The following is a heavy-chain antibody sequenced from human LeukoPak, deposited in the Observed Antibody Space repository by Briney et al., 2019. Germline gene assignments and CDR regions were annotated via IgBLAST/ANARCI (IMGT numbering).Heavy chain of an antibody. V-gene: IGHV1-69*04. Sequence: SVKVSCKASGGTFSSYAISWVRQAPGQGLGWMGRIIPILGIANYAQKFQGRVTITADKSTSTAYMELSSLRSEDTAVCYCARDQQLVEWCWFDPWGQGTLVTVSS. CDR1: GGTFSSYA. D-gene: IGHD6-13*01. CDR3: ARDQQLVEWCWFDP. CDR2: IIPILGIA. J-gene: IGHJ5*02.